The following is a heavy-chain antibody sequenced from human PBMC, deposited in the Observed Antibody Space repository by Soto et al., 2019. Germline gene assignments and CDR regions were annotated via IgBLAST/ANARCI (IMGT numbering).Heavy chain of an antibody. J-gene: IGHJ5*02. V-gene: IGHV4-38-2*01. D-gene: IGHD3-22*01. CDR2: IYHGGST. CDR1: GYSISSGYY. Sequence: SETLSLTCAVSGYSISSGYYWGWLRQPPGKGLEWIGGIYHGGSTYYNPSLNSRVTLSIDMTNNHVSLILNSVTAADTAVYYCARVGPWVPYYYDSSPYTFENWFDPWGQGTLVTSPQ. CDR3: ARVGPWVPYYYDSSPYTFENWFDP.